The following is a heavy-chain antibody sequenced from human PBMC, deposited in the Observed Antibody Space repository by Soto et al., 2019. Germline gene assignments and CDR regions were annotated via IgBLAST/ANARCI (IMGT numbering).Heavy chain of an antibody. Sequence: SETLSLTCTVSGGSISSGVYYWSWIRQHPGKGLEWIGYIYYSGSTYYNPSLKSRVTISVDTSKNQFSLKLSSVTAADTAVYYCASQVITIFGVAPFGRWGQGTLVTVSS. CDR3: ASQVITIFGVAPFGR. V-gene: IGHV4-31*03. CDR1: GGSISSGVYY. D-gene: IGHD3-3*01. CDR2: IYYSGST. J-gene: IGHJ5*02.